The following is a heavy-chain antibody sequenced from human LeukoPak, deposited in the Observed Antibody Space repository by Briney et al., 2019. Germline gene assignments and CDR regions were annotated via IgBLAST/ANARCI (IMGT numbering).Heavy chain of an antibody. CDR2: INHSGST. Sequence: SETLSLTCAVYGGSFSGYYWSWIRQPPGKGLEWIGEINHSGSTNYNPSLKSRVTISVDTSKNQFSLKLSSVTAADTAVYYCARHVKYYYDSSGYRPPPYYYMDVWGKGTTVTVSS. V-gene: IGHV4-34*01. D-gene: IGHD3-22*01. CDR3: ARHVKYYYDSSGYRPPPYYYMDV. CDR1: GGSFSGYY. J-gene: IGHJ6*03.